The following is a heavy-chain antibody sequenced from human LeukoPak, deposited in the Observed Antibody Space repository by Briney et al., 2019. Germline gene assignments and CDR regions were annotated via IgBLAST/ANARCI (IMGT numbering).Heavy chain of an antibody. D-gene: IGHD2-21*02. CDR1: GYTFTSYY. Sequence: ASVKVSCKASGYTFTSYYIHWVRQAPGQGLEWMGIINPSGGTTSYAQKFQGRVTMTRDTSTTTVYMELSSLRSEDTAVYYCARCLRGGDFVAQDAFDFWGQGTLVTVSS. J-gene: IGHJ3*01. CDR3: ARCLRGGDFVAQDAFDF. CDR2: INPSGGTT. V-gene: IGHV1-46*01.